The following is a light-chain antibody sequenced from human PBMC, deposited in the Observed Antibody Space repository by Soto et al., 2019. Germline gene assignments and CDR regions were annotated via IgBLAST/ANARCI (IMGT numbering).Light chain of an antibody. V-gene: IGKV3-11*01. Sequence: IVLTQSPATLSLSPGERATLSCRASQSVSSYLAWYQQKPGQAPRLLIYDASNRATGIPARFSGSGSETDFTITISSLKPEDFETYSCQQSYSTTWTFGQGTKVDIK. J-gene: IGKJ1*01. CDR2: DAS. CDR1: QSVSSY. CDR3: QQSYSTTWT.